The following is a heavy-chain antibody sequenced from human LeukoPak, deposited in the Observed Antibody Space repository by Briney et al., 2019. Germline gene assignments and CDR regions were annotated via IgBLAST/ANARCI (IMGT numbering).Heavy chain of an antibody. J-gene: IGHJ6*03. D-gene: IGHD5-24*01. CDR1: GFTVSSTY. CDR3: AKGGAATMRDGYNYYYYYMEV. Sequence: GGSLRLSCAASGFTVSSTYMSWVRQAPGKGLEWVSLISGSGGHAYYGDSVKGRFTISRDNSTNRLYLQMNSLRPEDTAVYYCAKGGAATMRDGYNYYYYYMEVWGRGTTVTVSS. CDR2: ISGSGGHA. V-gene: IGHV3-23*01.